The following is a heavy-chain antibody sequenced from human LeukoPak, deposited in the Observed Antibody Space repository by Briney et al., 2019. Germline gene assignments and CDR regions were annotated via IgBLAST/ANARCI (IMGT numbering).Heavy chain of an antibody. CDR2: MSPNSGDT. V-gene: IGHV1-8*01. J-gene: IGHJ4*02. CDR3: ARGPPNWGYDY. Sequence: ASVKVPCKASGYTFTSYDFNWVRQATGQRPEWMGWMSPNSGDTGHAQKFQDRVTMTRNTSISTAYMELSSLRSDDTAVYYCARGPPNWGYDYWGPGTLVTVSS. D-gene: IGHD7-27*01. CDR1: GYTFTSYD.